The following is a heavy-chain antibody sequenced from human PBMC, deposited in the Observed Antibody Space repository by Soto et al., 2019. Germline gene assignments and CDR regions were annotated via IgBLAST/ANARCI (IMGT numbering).Heavy chain of an antibody. J-gene: IGHJ6*02. CDR3: ARDLWGYCGTDCYPLDV. V-gene: IGHV4-59*01. D-gene: IGHD2-21*02. CDR2: MYNTGST. CDR1: GGSISRYY. Sequence: QVQLQESGPGLVKPSETLSLTCTVSGGSISRYYWSWIRQPPGKVLEWLGYMYNTGSTVYNPSFKMRVTISVDTSKNQFSLKLYSVTAADTAVYYCARDLWGYCGTDCYPLDVWGQGTTVTVSS.